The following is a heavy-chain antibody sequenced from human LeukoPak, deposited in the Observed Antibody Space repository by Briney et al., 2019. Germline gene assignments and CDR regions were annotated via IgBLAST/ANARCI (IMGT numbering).Heavy chain of an antibody. CDR2: IYWNDNK. Sequence: SGPTLLNTTQALTLTCTISWFCLSTSGVGVGWIRQPPGKALEWLALIYWNDNKLYSPSLKSRLTITKDTSNNQVVLTMTNMDPVDTATYYCAHYCVDRSLYYVETWGPGTLVTVSP. D-gene: IGHD3-10*02. CDR3: AHYCVDRSLYYVET. V-gene: IGHV2-5*01. J-gene: IGHJ5*02. CDR1: WFCLSTSGVG.